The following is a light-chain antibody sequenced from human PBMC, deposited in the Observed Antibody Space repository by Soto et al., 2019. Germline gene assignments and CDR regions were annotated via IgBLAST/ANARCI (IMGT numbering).Light chain of an antibody. CDR3: CSYAGSSTAI. CDR1: SSDVGSDNL. Sequence: QSALTQPASVSGSPGQSITISCSGTSSDVGSDNLVSWYQQHPGKAPKLMIYEGSKRPSGVSNRFSGSKSGNTASLTISGLQAEDEADYHCCSYAGSSTAIFGGGTKLTVL. CDR2: EGS. J-gene: IGLJ2*01. V-gene: IGLV2-23*01.